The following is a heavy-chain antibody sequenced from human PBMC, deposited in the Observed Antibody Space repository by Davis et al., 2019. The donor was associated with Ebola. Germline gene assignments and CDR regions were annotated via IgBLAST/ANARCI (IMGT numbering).Heavy chain of an antibody. J-gene: IGHJ4*02. V-gene: IGHV6-1*01. CDR3: ARGWLRTGFDY. CDR1: GDSVSGSSGA. D-gene: IGHD5-12*01. CDR2: TYYKSKWYN. Sequence: HSQTLSLTCVISGDSVSGSSGAWNWIRQSPSRGLEWLGRTYYKSKWYNDYAVSVKSRITINADTSKNQFSLQLTSVTPEDTAVYYCARGWLRTGFDYWGQGTLVIVSS.